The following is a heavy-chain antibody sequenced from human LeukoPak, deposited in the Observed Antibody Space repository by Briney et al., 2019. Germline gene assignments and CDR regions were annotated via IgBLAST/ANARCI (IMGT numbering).Heavy chain of an antibody. CDR2: ISYDGSNE. Sequence: GGSLRLSCAASGFTFSSYGMHWVRRAPGKGLEWVAVISYDGSNEFYADSVKGRFTISRDNSKNTLYLQMNSLRAEDTALYYCAKDRRFGGDWFPFDSWGQGTLVTVSS. D-gene: IGHD3-10*01. V-gene: IGHV3-30*18. CDR1: GFTFSSYG. CDR3: AKDRRFGGDWFPFDS. J-gene: IGHJ5*01.